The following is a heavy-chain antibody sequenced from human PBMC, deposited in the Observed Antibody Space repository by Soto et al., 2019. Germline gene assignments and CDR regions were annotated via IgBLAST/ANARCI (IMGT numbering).Heavy chain of an antibody. CDR1: GYTFTSYA. V-gene: IGHV1-3*01. J-gene: IGHJ6*03. CDR2: INAGNGNT. Sequence: ASVKVSCKASGYTFTSYAMHWVRQAPGQRLEWMGWINAGNGNTKYSQKFQGRVTITRDTSASKAYMELSSLRAEDTAVYYCARDLGAAAASGGYYYYMDVWGKGTTVTVSS. CDR3: ARDLGAAAASGGYYYYMDV. D-gene: IGHD6-13*01.